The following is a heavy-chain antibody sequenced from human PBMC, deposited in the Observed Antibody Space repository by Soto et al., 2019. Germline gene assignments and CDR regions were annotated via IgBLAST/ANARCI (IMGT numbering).Heavy chain of an antibody. CDR2: ISSGGHNI. D-gene: IGHD2-21*01. V-gene: IGHV3-48*03. Sequence: XGSLRLSCAASGFAFSNHEFNWVRQAPGKGPEWLAYISSGGHNIYYADSVKGRCAVSRDNAKKSLYLQMSTLRVEDTAVYYCATGDPPYYFYGMDVWGQGTTVTVSS. CDR1: GFAFSNHE. CDR3: ATGDPPYYFYGMDV. J-gene: IGHJ6*02.